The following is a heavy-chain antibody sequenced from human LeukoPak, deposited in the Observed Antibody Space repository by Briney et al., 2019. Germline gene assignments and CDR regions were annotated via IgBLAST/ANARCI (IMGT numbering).Heavy chain of an antibody. D-gene: IGHD3-10*01. J-gene: IGHJ4*02. Sequence: ASVKVSCKASGYTFTGYYMHWVRQAPGQGLEWMGWINPNSGGTNYAQKFQGRVTMTRDTSISTAYMELSRLRSDDTAVYYCARASSGSGQADFDYRGQGTLVTVSS. V-gene: IGHV1-2*02. CDR2: INPNSGGT. CDR3: ARASSGSGQADFDY. CDR1: GYTFTGYY.